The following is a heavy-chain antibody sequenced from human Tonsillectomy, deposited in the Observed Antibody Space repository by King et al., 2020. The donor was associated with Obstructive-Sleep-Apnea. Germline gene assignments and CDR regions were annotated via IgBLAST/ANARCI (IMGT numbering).Heavy chain of an antibody. Sequence: VQLVESGGGLVQPGGSLRLSCAASGFSFSSYTMNWVRQAPGKGLEWLSYISSSRSTIYYADSVNGRFTISRDNAKNSLFLQMNSLRAEDTAVYYCARDHFGDYSSLDYWGQGTLVTVSS. CDR3: ARDHFGDYSSLDY. D-gene: IGHD4-17*01. V-gene: IGHV3-48*04. CDR1: GFSFSSYT. CDR2: ISSSRSTI. J-gene: IGHJ4*02.